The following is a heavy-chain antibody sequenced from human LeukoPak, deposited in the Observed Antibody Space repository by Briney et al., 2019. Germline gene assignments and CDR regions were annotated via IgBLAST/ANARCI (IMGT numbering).Heavy chain of an antibody. CDR3: ARQLICSGGSCYFDY. Sequence: SETLSLTCTVSGGSISSGDYYWSWIRQPPGKGLEWIGYIYYSGSTYYNPSLKSRVTISVDTSKNQFSLKLSSVTAADTAVYYCARQLICSGGSCYFDYWGQGTLVTVSS. V-gene: IGHV4-30-4*01. D-gene: IGHD2-15*01. CDR2: IYYSGST. J-gene: IGHJ4*02. CDR1: GGSISSGDYY.